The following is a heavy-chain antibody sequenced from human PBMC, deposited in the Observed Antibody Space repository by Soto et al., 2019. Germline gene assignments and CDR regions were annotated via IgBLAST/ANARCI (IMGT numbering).Heavy chain of an antibody. CDR2: IFWDDDK. J-gene: IGHJ4*02. CDR1: WFLLRTSGGG. CDR3: ARRAVPGTYFFDH. D-gene: IGHD6-19*01. Sequence: SGPTLVKPTQTPTLACPLFWFLLRTSGGGVGWVRHPPGKPLEWLALIFWDDDKRYSPSLSSRLTITKDTSKNQVIFTMTNMDPVDAATYYCARRAVPGTYFFDHWGQGTLVTVSS. V-gene: IGHV2-5*02.